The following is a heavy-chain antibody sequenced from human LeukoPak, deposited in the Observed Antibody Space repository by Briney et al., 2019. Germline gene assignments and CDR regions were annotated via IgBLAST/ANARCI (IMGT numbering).Heavy chain of an antibody. D-gene: IGHD5-12*01. CDR1: GFSFSAAW. Sequence: GGSLRLSCEASGFSFSAAWMTWVRQAPGKGLEWVATIKNGGSDKYYVDSVKGRFTLSRDNAKNLVYLQMNSLRVEDTAVYYCVNLGYSDGGQGTLVTVSS. V-gene: IGHV3-7*01. CDR2: IKNGGSDK. J-gene: IGHJ4*02. CDR3: VNLGYSD.